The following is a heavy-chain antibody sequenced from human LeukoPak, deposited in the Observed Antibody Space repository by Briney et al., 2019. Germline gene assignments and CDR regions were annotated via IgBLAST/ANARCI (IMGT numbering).Heavy chain of an antibody. J-gene: IGHJ4*02. CDR2: ITPDGNAA. CDR3: TRSGYSNGYDY. Sequence: GGSLRLSCVASGFTFSGHWMHWVRQVPGKGLMAVSRITPDGNAAAYADSVKGRFTISRDNAKNTLYLEMNSLTAEDTALYHCTRSGYSNGYDYWGQGTLVTVSS. CDR1: GFTFSGHW. V-gene: IGHV3-74*03. D-gene: IGHD2-15*01.